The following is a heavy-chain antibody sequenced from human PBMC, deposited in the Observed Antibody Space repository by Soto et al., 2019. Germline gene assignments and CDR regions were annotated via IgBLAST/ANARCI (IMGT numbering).Heavy chain of an antibody. V-gene: IGHV4-30-2*01. Sequence: SETLSLTCVVSGGSISSGGYAWSWIRQPPGKGLEWIGYIYHSGSTNYNPSLKSRVTISVDTSKNQFSLKLSSVTAADTAVYYCARAGAATLSDYWGQGTLVTVSS. CDR3: ARAGAATLSDY. CDR2: IYHSGST. CDR1: GGSISSGGYA. D-gene: IGHD2-15*01. J-gene: IGHJ4*02.